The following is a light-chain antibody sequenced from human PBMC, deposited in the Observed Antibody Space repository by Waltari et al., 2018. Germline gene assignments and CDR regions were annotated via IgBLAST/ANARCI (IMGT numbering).Light chain of an antibody. CDR1: QDIKKS. CDR2: DAS. V-gene: IGKV1-33*01. Sequence: DIHMTQSPSSLSAPVGDRVTITCQASQDIKKSLNWFHQKPGNAPKVLIFDASNSQTGAPARCSGGGSGTDFTFTISSLQPEDMGTYYCQQYHSVPLTFGGGTKVEIK. J-gene: IGKJ4*01. CDR3: QQYHSVPLT.